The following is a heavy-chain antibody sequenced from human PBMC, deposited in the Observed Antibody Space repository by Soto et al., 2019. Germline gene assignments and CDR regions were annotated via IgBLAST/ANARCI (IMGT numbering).Heavy chain of an antibody. V-gene: IGHV3-21*05. CDR2: ISSSSSYT. D-gene: IGHD3-10*01. Sequence: PGGSLRLSCAASGFTFSSYSMNWVRQAPGKGLEWVSYISSSSSYTNYADSVKGRFTISRDNAKNSLYLQVNSLRAEDTAVYYCASPTMVRRGVGAFDIWGQGTMVTVSS. CDR3: ASPTMVRRGVGAFDI. CDR1: GFTFSSYS. J-gene: IGHJ3*02.